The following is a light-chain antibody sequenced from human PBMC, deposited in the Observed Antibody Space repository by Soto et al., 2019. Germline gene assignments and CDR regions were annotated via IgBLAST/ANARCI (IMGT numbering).Light chain of an antibody. CDR2: GVS. V-gene: IGKV3-11*01. Sequence: EIVMTQSPATLSVSPGERATLSCRASQSVSILLAWYQQKPGQAPRLLIHGVSNRATGIPARFSGSGSGTDFTLTISSLEPEDFAVYYCQQRSNYYRVTFGPGTKVDIK. CDR3: QQRSNYYRVT. J-gene: IGKJ3*01. CDR1: QSVSIL.